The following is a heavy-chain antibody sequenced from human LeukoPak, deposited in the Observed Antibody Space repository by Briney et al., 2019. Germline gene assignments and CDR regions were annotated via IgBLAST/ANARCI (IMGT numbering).Heavy chain of an antibody. CDR1: GGSFSGYY. V-gene: IGHV4-34*01. J-gene: IGHJ4*02. D-gene: IGHD4-17*01. CDR2: INHSGST. Sequence: SETLSLTCAVYGGSFSGYYWSWIRQPPGKGLEWIGEINHSGSTNYNPSLKSRVTISVDTSKNQFSLKLSSVTAADTAVYYCARGRGYGDYVGLFLYWGQGTLVTVSS. CDR3: ARGRGYGDYVGLFLY.